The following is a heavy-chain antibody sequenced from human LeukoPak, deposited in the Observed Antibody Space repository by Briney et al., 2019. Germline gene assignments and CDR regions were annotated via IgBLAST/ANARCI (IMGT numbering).Heavy chain of an antibody. CDR1: GFTFSSYT. CDR2: IRSSGSYV. J-gene: IGHJ4*02. CDR3: ARNSVGGSFFDY. D-gene: IGHD3-16*01. Sequence: PGGSLRLSYAASGFTFSSYTMNWVRQAPGKGLEWVLSIRSSGSYVYYADSVKGRFTISRDNAENSLYLQMNSLRAEDTAVYYCARNSVGGSFFDYWGQGILVTVSS. V-gene: IGHV3-21*01.